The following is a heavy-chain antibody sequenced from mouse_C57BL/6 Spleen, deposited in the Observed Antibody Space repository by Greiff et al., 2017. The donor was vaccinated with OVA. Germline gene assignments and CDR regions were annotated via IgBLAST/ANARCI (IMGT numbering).Heavy chain of an antibody. CDR3: ARWILRSPGAMDY. V-gene: IGHV1-22*01. CDR1: GYTFTDYN. Sequence: EVQLQQSGPELVKPGASVKMSCKASGYTFTDYNMHWVKQSHGKSLEWIGYINPNNGGTSYNQKFKGKATLTVNKSSSTAYMELRSLTSEDSAVYYCARWILRSPGAMDYWGQGTSVTVSS. D-gene: IGHD1-1*01. J-gene: IGHJ4*01. CDR2: INPNNGGT.